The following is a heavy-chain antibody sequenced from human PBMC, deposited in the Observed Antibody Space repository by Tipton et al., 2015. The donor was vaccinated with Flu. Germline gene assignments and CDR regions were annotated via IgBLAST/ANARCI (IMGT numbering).Heavy chain of an antibody. J-gene: IGHJ5*02. CDR3: AKTGSTIFGVVRHTWFDP. Sequence: GLVKPSETLSLTCTVSSGSIRSTNYFCAWIRQPPGKRLELIGSIYPSGTTYYNPSLKSRVTISQDTSKSQFSLKVSSVTAADTAVYYCAKTGSTIFGVVRHTWFDPWGQGTLVTVSS. D-gene: IGHD3-3*01. CDR1: SGSIRSTNYF. V-gene: IGHV4-39*01. CDR2: IYPSGTT.